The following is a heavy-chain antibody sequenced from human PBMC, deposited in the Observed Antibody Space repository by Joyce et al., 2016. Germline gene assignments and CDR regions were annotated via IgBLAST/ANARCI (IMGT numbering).Heavy chain of an antibody. CDR1: GDSVTSLF. Sequence: QVHLQESGPGLVKPSETLSLTCTVSGDSVTSLFWNWIRQPPGKGLEWVAHISSTGSTKYNPSLKSLATISLDAPRNQFSLKLTSVTAADTAIYYCARDGGYYFDYWGQGTLVAVSS. D-gene: IGHD3-16*01. J-gene: IGHJ4*02. CDR2: ISSTGST. CDR3: ARDGGYYFDY. V-gene: IGHV4-59*02.